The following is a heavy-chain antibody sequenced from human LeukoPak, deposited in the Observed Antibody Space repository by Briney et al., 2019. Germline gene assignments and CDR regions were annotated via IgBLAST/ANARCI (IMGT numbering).Heavy chain of an antibody. Sequence: SGTLSLTCAVSGGSISSSNWWSWVRQPPGKGLEWIGEIYHSGSTNYNPSLKSRVTISVDTSKNQFSLKLSSVTAADTAVYYCARLMADDSSAIDYWGQGTLVTVSS. CDR3: ARLMADDSSAIDY. CDR2: IYHSGST. J-gene: IGHJ4*02. V-gene: IGHV4-4*02. CDR1: GGSISSSNW. D-gene: IGHD3-22*01.